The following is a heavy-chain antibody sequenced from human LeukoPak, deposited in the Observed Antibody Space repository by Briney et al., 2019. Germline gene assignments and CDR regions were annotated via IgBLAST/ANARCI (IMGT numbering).Heavy chain of an antibody. D-gene: IGHD3-22*01. Sequence: GGSLRLSCAASGFTVSSNYMSWVRQAPGKGLEWVSVIYSGGSTYYADSVKGRFTISRDNSKNTLYLQMNSLRAEDTAVYYCARDESYYYDSSGRGYYMDVWGKGTTVTISS. CDR3: ARDESYYYDSSGRGYYMDV. CDR2: IYSGGST. J-gene: IGHJ6*03. CDR1: GFTVSSNY. V-gene: IGHV3-53*01.